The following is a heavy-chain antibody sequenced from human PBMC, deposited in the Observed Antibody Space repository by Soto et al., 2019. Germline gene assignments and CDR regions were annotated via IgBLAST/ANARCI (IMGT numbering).Heavy chain of an antibody. CDR3: ARHGYCSGGSCYPDY. CDR1: GGSISSYY. V-gene: IGHV4-59*08. D-gene: IGHD2-15*01. CDR2: IYYSGST. Sequence: PSDTLSLTCTVSGGSISSYYWSWIRQPPGKGLEWIGYIYYSGSTNYNPSLKSRVTISVDTSKNQFSLKLSSVTAADTAVYYCARHGYCSGGSCYPDYWGQGTLVIVSS. J-gene: IGHJ4*02.